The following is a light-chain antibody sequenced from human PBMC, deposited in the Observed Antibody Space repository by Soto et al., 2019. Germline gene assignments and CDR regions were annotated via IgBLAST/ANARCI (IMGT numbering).Light chain of an antibody. Sequence: DIQITQSASSLSTSVRDRVTITGRASQRINIYLNWYRQKQGKAPEILIHSASNLQSGVPSRFSGSGSGTDFTLTISSLQPEDFETYYCQQSFSNPLTFGQGTRLEIK. CDR1: QRINIY. J-gene: IGKJ5*01. CDR3: QQSFSNPLT. V-gene: IGKV1-39*01. CDR2: SAS.